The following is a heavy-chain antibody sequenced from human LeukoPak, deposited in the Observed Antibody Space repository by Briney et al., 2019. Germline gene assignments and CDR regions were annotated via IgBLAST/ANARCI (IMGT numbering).Heavy chain of an antibody. CDR3: ARGSFVVVPAAMLKLDP. Sequence: ASVKVSCKASGYTFTSYAMNWVRQAPGQGLEWMGWINTNTGNPTYAQGFTGRFVFSLDTSVSTAYLQISSLKAEDTAAYYCARGSFVVVPAAMLKLDPWGQGTLVTVSS. CDR1: GYTFTSYA. D-gene: IGHD2-2*01. CDR2: INTNTGNP. J-gene: IGHJ5*02. V-gene: IGHV7-4-1*02.